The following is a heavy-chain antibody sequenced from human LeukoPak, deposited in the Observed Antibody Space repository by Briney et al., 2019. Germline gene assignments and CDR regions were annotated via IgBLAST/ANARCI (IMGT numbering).Heavy chain of an antibody. V-gene: IGHV3-53*01. CDR3: AKDGLGDY. J-gene: IGHJ4*02. Sequence: PGGSLRLSCAASGFTFSSHWMSWVRQAPGKGLEWVSVIYTGGSTYYADSVRGRFTISRDNSKNTLYLQMNRLRAEDTAIYYCAKDGLGDYWGQGTLVTVSS. D-gene: IGHD3-10*01. CDR2: IYTGGST. CDR1: GFTFSSHW.